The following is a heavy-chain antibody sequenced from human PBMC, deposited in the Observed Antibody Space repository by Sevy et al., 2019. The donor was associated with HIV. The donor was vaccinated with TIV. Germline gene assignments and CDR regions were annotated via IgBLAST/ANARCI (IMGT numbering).Heavy chain of an antibody. CDR1: GFSFSSYS. V-gene: IGHV3-48*01. J-gene: IGHJ4*02. D-gene: IGHD6-13*01. CDR3: AKDRDSSSWYGGDYFDY. CDR2: ISSSSGTI. Sequence: GGSLRLSCVTSGFSFSSYSMNWVRQAPGKGLEWVSYISSSSGTIRYADSVKGRFTISRDNSKNTLYLQMNSLRAEDTAVYYCAKDRDSSSWYGGDYFDYWGQGTLVTVSS.